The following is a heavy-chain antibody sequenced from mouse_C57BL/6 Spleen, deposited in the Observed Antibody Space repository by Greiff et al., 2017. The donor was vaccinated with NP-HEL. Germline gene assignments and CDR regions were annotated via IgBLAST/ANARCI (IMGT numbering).Heavy chain of an antibody. J-gene: IGHJ4*01. Sequence: EVQLQQSGPELVKPGASVKISCKASGYTFTDYYMNWVKQSHGQSLEWIGDINPNNGGTSYNQKFKGKATLTVDKSSSTAYMELRSLTSEDSAVDDCAKAYYSNWGAMDDGGQGTSVTVSS. V-gene: IGHV1-26*01. D-gene: IGHD2-5*01. CDR3: AKAYYSNWGAMDD. CDR2: INPNNGGT. CDR1: GYTFTDYY.